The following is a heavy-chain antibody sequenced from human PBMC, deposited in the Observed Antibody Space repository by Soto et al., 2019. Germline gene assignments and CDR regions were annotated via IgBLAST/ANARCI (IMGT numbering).Heavy chain of an antibody. Sequence: GGSLRLSCAASGFTVSSYAMTWVRQAPGKGLEWVSLISGSGSSTYYADSVRGRFTISRDNSKNTLYLQMNNLRAEDTAVYYCAKVLYYYDSSGSFWGQGTLVTVSS. CDR1: GFTVSSYA. CDR3: AKVLYYYDSSGSF. J-gene: IGHJ4*02. V-gene: IGHV3-23*01. CDR2: ISGSGSST. D-gene: IGHD3-22*01.